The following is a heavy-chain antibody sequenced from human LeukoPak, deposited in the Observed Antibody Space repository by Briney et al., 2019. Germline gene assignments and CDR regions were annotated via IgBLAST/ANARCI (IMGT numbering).Heavy chain of an antibody. CDR1: GGSISSYY. V-gene: IGHV4-59*01. Sequence: PSETLSLTCTVSGGSISSYYWSWIRQPPGKGLEWIGYIYYSGSTNYNPSLKSRVTISVDTSKNQFSLKLSSVAAADTAVYYCATSKSVVPAAIRFDYWGQGTLVTVSS. J-gene: IGHJ4*02. CDR3: ATSKSVVPAAIRFDY. CDR2: IYYSGST. D-gene: IGHD2-2*01.